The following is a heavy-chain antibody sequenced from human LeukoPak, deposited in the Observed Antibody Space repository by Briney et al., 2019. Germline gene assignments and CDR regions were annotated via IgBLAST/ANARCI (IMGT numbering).Heavy chain of an antibody. D-gene: IGHD4-17*01. CDR3: ARGDGPTVTADYFQN. Sequence: GGSLRLSCAASGFTFDDYGMSWVRQVPGRGLEWICGINWNSGVTGYADSVKGRFNISRDNAKNSLFLQMNSLRDEDTAFYYCARGDGPTVTADYFQNWGQGTLVTVSS. CDR1: GFTFDDYG. V-gene: IGHV3-20*04. J-gene: IGHJ1*01. CDR2: INWNSGVT.